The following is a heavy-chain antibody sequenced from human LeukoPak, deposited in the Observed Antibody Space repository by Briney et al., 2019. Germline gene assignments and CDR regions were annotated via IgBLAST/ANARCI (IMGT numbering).Heavy chain of an antibody. CDR3: ARARKGFDP. CDR1: GGSISSGGYY. Sequence: PSETLSLTCTVSGGSISSGGYYWSWIRQPPGKGLEWIGYIHHSGSTYYNPSLKSRVTISVDRSKNQFSLKLSSVTAADTAVYYCARARKGFDPWGQGTLVTVSS. CDR2: IHHSGST. V-gene: IGHV4-30-2*01. J-gene: IGHJ5*02.